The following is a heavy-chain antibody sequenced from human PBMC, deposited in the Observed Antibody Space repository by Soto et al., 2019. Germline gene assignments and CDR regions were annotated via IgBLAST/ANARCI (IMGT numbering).Heavy chain of an antibody. V-gene: IGHV1-46*01. CDR1: GYTFTSYY. CDR2: INPSGGST. J-gene: IGHJ4*02. CDR3: ARDPDPYDSSGYYGGDY. Sequence: GASVKVSCKASGYTFTSYYMHWVRQAPGQGLEWMGIINPSGGSTSYAQKFQGRVTMTRDTSTSTVYMELSSLRSEDTAVYYCARDPDPYDSSGYYGGDYWGQGTLVTVSS. D-gene: IGHD3-22*01.